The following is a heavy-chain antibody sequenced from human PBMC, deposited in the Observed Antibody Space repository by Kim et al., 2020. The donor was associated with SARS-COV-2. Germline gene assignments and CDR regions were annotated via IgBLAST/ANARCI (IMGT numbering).Heavy chain of an antibody. CDR2: IKQDGSEK. CDR3: ARDHCSSTSCYDSLSWYYYYYGMDV. D-gene: IGHD2-2*01. Sequence: GGSLRLSCAASGFTFSSYWMSWVRQAPGKGLEWVANIKQDGSEKYYVDSVKGRFTISRDNAKNSLYLQMNSLRAEDTAVYYCARDHCSSTSCYDSLSWYYYYYGMDVWGQGTTVTVSS. J-gene: IGHJ6*02. V-gene: IGHV3-7*03. CDR1: GFTFSSYW.